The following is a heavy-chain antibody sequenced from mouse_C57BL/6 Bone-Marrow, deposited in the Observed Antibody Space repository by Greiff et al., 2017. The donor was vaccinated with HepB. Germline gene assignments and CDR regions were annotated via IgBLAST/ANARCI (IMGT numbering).Heavy chain of an antibody. CDR2: ISDGGSYT. CDR3: ARGGNYDYAMDY. Sequence: EVQRVESGGGLVKPGGSLKLSCAPSGFTFSSYAMSWVRQTPEKRLEWVATISDGGSYTYYPDNVKGRFTISRDNATNNLYLQMSHLKSEDTAMYYCARGGNYDYAMDYWGQGTSVTVSS. J-gene: IGHJ4*01. V-gene: IGHV5-4*01. CDR1: GFTFSSYA. D-gene: IGHD1-1*01.